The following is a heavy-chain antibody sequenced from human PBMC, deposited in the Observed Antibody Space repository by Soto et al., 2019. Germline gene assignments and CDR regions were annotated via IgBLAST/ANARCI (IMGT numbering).Heavy chain of an antibody. V-gene: IGHV4-39*01. D-gene: IGHD5-12*01. Sequence: SETLSLTCTVSGGSITSSSYYWDWIRQPPGKGLEWIGGIYYSGTTYYNPSLKCRVTISVDTSKNQFSLKLSPVAAADTAVYYCARRGQYSGYDVLIAFDIWGPGTMVTVSS. J-gene: IGHJ3*02. CDR3: ARRGQYSGYDVLIAFDI. CDR1: GGSITSSSYY. CDR2: IYYSGTT.